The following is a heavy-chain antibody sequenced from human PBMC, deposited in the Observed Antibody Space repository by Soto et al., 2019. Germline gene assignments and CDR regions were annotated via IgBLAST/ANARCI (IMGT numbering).Heavy chain of an antibody. Sequence: GGSLRLSCAASGFTFSSYAMSWVRQAPGKGLEWVSGTSGSGGGTYYADSVKGRFTISRDNSKNTLYLQMNSLRAEDTAVYYCAKGYYYDSSGYYSPFDYWGQGTLVTVSS. CDR2: TSGSGGGT. D-gene: IGHD3-22*01. J-gene: IGHJ4*02. V-gene: IGHV3-23*01. CDR1: GFTFSSYA. CDR3: AKGYYYDSSGYYSPFDY.